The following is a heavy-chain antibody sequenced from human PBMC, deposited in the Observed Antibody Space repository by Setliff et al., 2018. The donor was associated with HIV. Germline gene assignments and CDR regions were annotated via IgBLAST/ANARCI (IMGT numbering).Heavy chain of an antibody. D-gene: IGHD3-16*01. CDR1: GYTFTNYD. CDR2: MNPDSRNT. J-gene: IGHJ4*02. V-gene: IGHV1-8*02. CDR3: ARYEGVMTYAAYPLGH. Sequence: ASVKVSCKPSGYTFTNYDINWVRQAAGQGLEWMGWMNPDSRNTGYAQKFRGRVTLTRNTSISTAYLELSSLRSEDTAMYYCARYEGVMTYAAYPLGHWGQGTLVTVSS.